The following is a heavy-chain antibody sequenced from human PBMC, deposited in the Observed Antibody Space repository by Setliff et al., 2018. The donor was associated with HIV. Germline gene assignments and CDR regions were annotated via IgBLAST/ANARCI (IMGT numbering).Heavy chain of an antibody. J-gene: IGHJ6*03. CDR2: INAANGDT. Sequence: ASVKVSYKESRYTFSTYAFHWVRQAPRQRLEWMGWINAANGDTKYSQKFQGRVTITRDKSASTAYMELSSLRFEDTAVYYCARGRGAYDFWTSDNYYMGVWGNGTTVTVSS. CDR1: RYTFSTYA. V-gene: IGHV1-3*01. D-gene: IGHD3-3*01. CDR3: ARGRGAYDFWTSDNYYMGV.